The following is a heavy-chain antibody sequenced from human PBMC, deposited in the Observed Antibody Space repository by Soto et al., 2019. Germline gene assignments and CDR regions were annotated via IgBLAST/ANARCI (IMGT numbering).Heavy chain of an antibody. Sequence: ASVKVSCKASGYTFTSYDINWVRQATGQGHEWMGWMNPNSGNTGYAQKFQGRVTMTRNTSISTAYMELSSLRSEDTAVYYCARGAFRYDGNYYYYGMDVWGQGTTGTAAS. CDR2: MNPNSGNT. V-gene: IGHV1-8*01. CDR1: GYTFTSYD. J-gene: IGHJ6*02. D-gene: IGHD1-26*01. CDR3: ARGAFRYDGNYYYYGMDV.